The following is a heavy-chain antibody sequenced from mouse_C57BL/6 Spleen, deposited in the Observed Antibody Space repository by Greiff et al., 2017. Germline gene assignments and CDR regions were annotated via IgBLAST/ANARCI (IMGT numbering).Heavy chain of an antibody. J-gene: IGHJ1*03. CDR2: IDPNSGGT. D-gene: IGHD1-1*01. CDR3: AATVVATRWYFDV. V-gene: IGHV1-72*01. Sequence: VQLKQPGAELVKPGASVKLSCKASGYTFTSYWMHWVKQRPGRGLEWIGRIDPNSGGTKYNEKFKSKATLTVDKPSSTAYMQLSSLTSEDSAVYYCAATVVATRWYFDVWGTGTTVTVSS. CDR1: GYTFTSYW.